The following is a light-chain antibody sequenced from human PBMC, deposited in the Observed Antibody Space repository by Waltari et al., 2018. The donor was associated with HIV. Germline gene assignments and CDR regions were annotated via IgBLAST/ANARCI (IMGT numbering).Light chain of an antibody. CDR3: QQYGTSPLFA. CDR2: GAS. J-gene: IGKJ3*01. V-gene: IGKV3-20*01. Sequence: ENVLTQSPGTLSLSPGESATLSCRASQSVSSGYLAWYQQKPGQPPKLLIYGASSRATGIPDRFSGSGSGTDFTLTIPRLEPEDFAVYYCQQYGTSPLFAFGPGTKVNIK. CDR1: QSVSSGY.